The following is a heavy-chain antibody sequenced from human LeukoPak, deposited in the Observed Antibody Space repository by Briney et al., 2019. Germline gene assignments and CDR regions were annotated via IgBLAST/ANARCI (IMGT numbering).Heavy chain of an antibody. CDR2: TSVIGGRT. D-gene: IGHD6-13*01. J-gene: IGHJ6*04. Sequence: GGSLRLSCAASGSTFSSYTMNWVRQAPGKGLEWVSATSVIGGRTYYADSVKGRFTISRDNSNNTLFLQMNSLRADDSAIYYCAKDLRRDPAAGIVDVWGKGTTVTVSS. CDR3: AKDLRRDPAAGIVDV. V-gene: IGHV3-23*01. CDR1: GSTFSSYT.